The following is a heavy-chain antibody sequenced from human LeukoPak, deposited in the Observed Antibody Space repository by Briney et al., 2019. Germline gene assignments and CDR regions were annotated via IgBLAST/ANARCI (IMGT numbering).Heavy chain of an antibody. Sequence: SETLSLTCTVSGGSISSYYWSWIRQPPGKGLEWIGYIYYSGSTNYNPSLKSRVTISVDTSKNQFSLKLSSVTAADTAVYYCARASDDYGDYEIWFDPWSQGTLVTVSS. CDR2: IYYSGST. J-gene: IGHJ5*02. CDR3: ARASDDYGDYEIWFDP. V-gene: IGHV4-59*01. D-gene: IGHD4-17*01. CDR1: GGSISSYY.